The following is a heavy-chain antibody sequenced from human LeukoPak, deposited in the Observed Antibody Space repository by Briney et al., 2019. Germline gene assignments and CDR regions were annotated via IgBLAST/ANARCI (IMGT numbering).Heavy chain of an antibody. V-gene: IGHV4-31*03. CDR2: IYYSGST. D-gene: IGHD5-24*01. CDR3: ARGVRWLQLSYFDY. CDR1: SGSISSGVYY. J-gene: IGHJ4*02. Sequence: PSQTLSLTCPVSSGSISSGVYYWSWIRQHPGKDLEWIGYIYYSGSTYYNPSLKSRVTISVDTSKNQFSLKLSSVTAADTAVYYCARGVRWLQLSYFDYWGQGTLVTVSS.